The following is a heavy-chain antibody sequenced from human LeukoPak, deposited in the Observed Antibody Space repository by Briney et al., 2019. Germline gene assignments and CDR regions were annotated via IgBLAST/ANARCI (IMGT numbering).Heavy chain of an antibody. D-gene: IGHD2-21*02. J-gene: IGHJ4*02. Sequence: VASVKVSCKASDYTFTSYGISWVRQAPGQGLEWMGWISAHNVNTNYAQKFQGRVTMTTDTSTSTVYMELTSLRSDDTAVYYCARGVGGDPIGFDYWGQGTLVTVSS. CDR3: ARGVGGDPIGFDY. V-gene: IGHV1-18*01. CDR1: DYTFTSYG. CDR2: ISAHNVNT.